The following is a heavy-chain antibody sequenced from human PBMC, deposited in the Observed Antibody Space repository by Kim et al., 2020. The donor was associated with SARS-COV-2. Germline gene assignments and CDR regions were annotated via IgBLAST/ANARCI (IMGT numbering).Heavy chain of an antibody. CDR3: ARGDVVVTATRLIPRHNWFDP. J-gene: IGHJ5*02. CDR2: IIPIFGTA. Sequence: SVKVSCKASGGTFSSYAISWVRQAPGQGLEWMGGIIPIFGTANYAQKFQGRVTITADESTSTAYMELSSLRSEDTAGYYCARGDVVVTATRLIPRHNWFDPWGQGTLVTVSS. D-gene: IGHD2-21*02. V-gene: IGHV1-69*13. CDR1: GGTFSSYA.